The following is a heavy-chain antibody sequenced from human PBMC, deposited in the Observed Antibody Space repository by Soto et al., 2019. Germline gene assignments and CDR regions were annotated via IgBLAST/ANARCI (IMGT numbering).Heavy chain of an antibody. J-gene: IGHJ6*02. CDR2: ISTYNDNT. Sequence: QVQLVQSGAELKKPGASVKVSCKASGYTFTSYGISWVRQAPGQGLEWMGWISTYNDNTNYAQKLQGRVTMTTDTSTSTADMELRSLRSDATAVYYCARGNEITFGGVIYNYGMDGWGQGTTVTVSS. V-gene: IGHV1-18*01. CDR3: ARGNEITFGGVIYNYGMDG. D-gene: IGHD3-16*01. CDR1: GYTFTSYG.